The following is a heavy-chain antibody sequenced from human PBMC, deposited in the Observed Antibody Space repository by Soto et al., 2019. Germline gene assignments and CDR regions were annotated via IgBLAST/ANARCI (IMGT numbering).Heavy chain of an antibody. CDR1: GYTFTSYG. V-gene: IGHV1-18*01. Sequence: QVQLVQSGAEVKKPGASVKVSCKASGYTFTSYGISWVRXXXXXXXXXMGWISAYNGNTNYAQKLQGRVTMTTDTXXXXXXXXXXXXXXXXXXXXXCASSLLVGXXLEGESDWGQGTLVTVSS. CDR3: ASSLLVGXXLEGESD. J-gene: IGHJ4*02. D-gene: IGHD2-2*01. CDR2: ISAYNGNT.